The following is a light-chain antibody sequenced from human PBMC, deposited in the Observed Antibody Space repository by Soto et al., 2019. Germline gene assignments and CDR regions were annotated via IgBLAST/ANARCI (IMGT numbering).Light chain of an antibody. V-gene: IGLV2-8*01. J-gene: IGLJ1*01. CDR3: KSYAGSNTYV. CDR2: DVT. Sequence: QSALTQPPSASGSPGQSVTISCTGTSSDVGGFDYVSWYQKHPGKAPKVIIYDVTKRPSGVPDRFSGSKSGNTASLTVSGLQAADEADYFCKSYAGSNTYVFGSGTKLTVL. CDR1: SSDVGGFDY.